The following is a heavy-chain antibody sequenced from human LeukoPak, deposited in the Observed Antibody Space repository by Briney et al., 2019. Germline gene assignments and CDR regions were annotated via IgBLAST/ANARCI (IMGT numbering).Heavy chain of an antibody. J-gene: IGHJ6*03. V-gene: IGHV3-30*02. CDR1: GFTFSSYG. D-gene: IGHD2-15*01. CDR2: IRYDGSTK. Sequence: PGGSLRLSCAASGFTFSSYGMHWVRQAPGKGLEWVAFIRYDGSTKYYADSVKGRFTISRDNSKDTLYLQMNSLRAEDTAVFYCAKDRGGSYYCYYYMDVWGKGTTVTVSS. CDR3: AKDRGGSYYCYYYMDV.